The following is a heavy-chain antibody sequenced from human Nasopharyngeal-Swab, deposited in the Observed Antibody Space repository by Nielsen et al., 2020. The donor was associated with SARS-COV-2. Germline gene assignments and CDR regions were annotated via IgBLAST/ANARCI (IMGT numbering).Heavy chain of an antibody. Sequence: WIRQPPGKGLEWVSAISGSGGSTYYAGSVKGRFTISSDNSKITLYLQMNSLRAEDTAVYYCAKDLVVVITPNGMDVWGQGTTVTVSS. J-gene: IGHJ6*02. V-gene: IGHV3-23*01. CDR3: AKDLVVVITPNGMDV. D-gene: IGHD3-22*01. CDR2: ISGSGGST.